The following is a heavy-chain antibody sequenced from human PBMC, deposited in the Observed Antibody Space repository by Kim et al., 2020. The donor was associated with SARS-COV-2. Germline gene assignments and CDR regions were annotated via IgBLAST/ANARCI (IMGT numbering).Heavy chain of an antibody. Sequence: SETLSLTCTVSGGSISSGSYYWSWIRQPAGKGLEWIGRIYTSGSTNYNPSLKSRVTISVDTSKNQFSLKLSSVTAADTAVYYCAREPYYDFWSTLYGMDVWGQGTTVTVSS. V-gene: IGHV4-61*02. CDR1: GGSISSGSYY. J-gene: IGHJ6*02. CDR3: AREPYYDFWSTLYGMDV. D-gene: IGHD3-3*01. CDR2: IYTSGST.